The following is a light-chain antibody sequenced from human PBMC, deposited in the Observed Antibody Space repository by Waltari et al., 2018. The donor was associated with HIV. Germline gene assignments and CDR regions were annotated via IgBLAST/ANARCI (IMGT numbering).Light chain of an antibody. CDR2: GVN. Sequence: QSALTQPPSASGSPGQSVTISCTGPSSDVGGYNSVSWYQQHPGKAPKLMIYGVNKRPSGVPDRFSGSKSGNTASLTVSGLQAEDEAEYYCSSYAGSNNVVFGGGTKLTVL. CDR1: SSDVGGYNS. V-gene: IGLV2-8*01. CDR3: SSYAGSNNVV. J-gene: IGLJ2*01.